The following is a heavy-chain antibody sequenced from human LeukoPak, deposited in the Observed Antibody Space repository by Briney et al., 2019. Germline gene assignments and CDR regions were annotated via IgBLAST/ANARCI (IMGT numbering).Heavy chain of an antibody. Sequence: ASVKVSCKVSGYTLTELSMHWVRQAPGKGLEWMGGFDPEDGETIYAQKFQGRVTMTEDTSTDTAYMELSSLRSEDTAVYYCARGIAARRPEGNWFDPWGQGTLVTVSS. CDR2: FDPEDGET. V-gene: IGHV1-24*01. CDR1: GYTLTELS. J-gene: IGHJ5*02. CDR3: ARGIAARRPEGNWFDP. D-gene: IGHD6-6*01.